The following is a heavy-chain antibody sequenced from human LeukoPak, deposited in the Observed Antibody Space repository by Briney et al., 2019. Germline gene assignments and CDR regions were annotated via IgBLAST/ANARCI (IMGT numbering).Heavy chain of an antibody. CDR2: INRNGDST. Sequence: GGSLRLSCEASGFTFDDYGMSWVRHLPGKGLEWVSGINRNGDSTDYAGSVKGRFTISRDNAKNSHFLQMNSLRVEDTALYYCARGFRNGPFDCWGQGTLVSVSS. D-gene: IGHD2-8*01. CDR1: GFTFDDYG. V-gene: IGHV3-20*04. J-gene: IGHJ4*02. CDR3: ARGFRNGPFDC.